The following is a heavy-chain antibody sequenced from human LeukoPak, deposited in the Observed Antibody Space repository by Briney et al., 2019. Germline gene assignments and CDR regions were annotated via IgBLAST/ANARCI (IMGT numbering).Heavy chain of an antibody. J-gene: IGHJ3*02. Sequence: GGSLRLSCEASGFNFNTYSMTWVRQAPGKGLEWVSSISRSSSHKYYAGSVKGRFTISRDNAKNSLYLQMNSLRAEDTAVYYCATVKEASAFDIWGQGTMVTVSS. CDR3: ATVKEASAFDI. CDR1: GFNFNTYS. D-gene: IGHD5-12*01. V-gene: IGHV3-21*01. CDR2: ISRSSSHK.